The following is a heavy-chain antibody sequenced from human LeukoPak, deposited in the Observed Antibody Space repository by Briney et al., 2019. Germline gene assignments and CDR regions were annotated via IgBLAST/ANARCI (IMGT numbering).Heavy chain of an antibody. CDR2: VSGSGGST. D-gene: IGHD3-22*01. J-gene: IGHJ4*02. V-gene: IGHV3-23*01. CDR1: GFTFDDYA. Sequence: GGSLRLSCAASGFTFDDYAMHWVRQVPGKGLEWVSGVSGSGGSTYYADSVKGRFTISRDNSKNTLYLQMNSLRAEDTAVYYCAKGSYYDSSGSFYFDYWGQGTLVTVSS. CDR3: AKGSYYDSSGSFYFDY.